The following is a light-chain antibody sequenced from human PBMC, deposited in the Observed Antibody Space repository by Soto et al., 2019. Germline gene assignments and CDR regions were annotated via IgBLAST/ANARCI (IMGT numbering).Light chain of an antibody. CDR1: SSDIGAYNF. J-gene: IGLJ2*01. Sequence: QSVLTQPASVSGSPGQSITISCTGTSSDIGAYNFVSWYQQHPGKAPKLMLYDVNIRPSGVSNRFSGSKSGNTASLTISGLQAEDEADYYCTSWTTSTTMIFGGVTKVTV. CDR3: TSWTTSTTMI. V-gene: IGLV2-14*03. CDR2: DVN.